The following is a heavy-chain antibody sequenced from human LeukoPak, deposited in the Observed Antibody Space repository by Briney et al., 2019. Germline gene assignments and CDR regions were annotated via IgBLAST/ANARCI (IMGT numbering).Heavy chain of an antibody. V-gene: IGHV4-4*07. D-gene: IGHD3-9*01. J-gene: IGHJ6*02. CDR1: GGSISSYS. CDR2: IYTSGST. CDR3: AREGRGYDFLTGYIYYGMDV. Sequence: SETLSLTCTVSGGSISSYSWSWIRQPAGKGLEWIGRIYTSGSTNYNPSLKSRVTMSVDTSKNQFSLKLSSVTAADTAVYYCAREGRGYDFLTGYIYYGMDVWGQGTTVTVSS.